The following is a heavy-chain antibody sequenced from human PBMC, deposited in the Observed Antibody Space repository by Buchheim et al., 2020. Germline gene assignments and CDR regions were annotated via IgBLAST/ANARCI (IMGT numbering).Heavy chain of an antibody. CDR3: ARGSRDYDTLTGYPIGAGSMDV. J-gene: IGHJ6*02. CDR2: INHSGST. V-gene: IGHV4-34*01. D-gene: IGHD3-9*01. CDR1: GGSFRGYY. Sequence: QVQLQQWGAGLLKPSETLSLTCAVYGGSFRGYYWSWIRQPPGKGLEWSGEINHSGSTNYNPSLKSRVTISVDTSKNQFSMKLSSLTAANTADYYCARGSRDYDTLTGYPIGAGSMDVWGQGTT.